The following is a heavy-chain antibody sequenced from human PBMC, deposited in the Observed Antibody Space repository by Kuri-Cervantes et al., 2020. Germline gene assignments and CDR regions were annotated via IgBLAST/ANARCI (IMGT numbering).Heavy chain of an antibody. V-gene: IGHV4-30-4*01. Sequence: SETLSLTCTVSGGSISSGDYYWSWIRQPPGKGLEWIGYIYHSGSTDYNPSLKSRVTISVDTSKNQFSLKLSSVTAADTAVYYYARDGPAGRYDYWGQGTLVTVSS. CDR1: GGSISSGDYY. J-gene: IGHJ4*02. CDR3: ARDGPAGRYDY. CDR2: IYHSGST.